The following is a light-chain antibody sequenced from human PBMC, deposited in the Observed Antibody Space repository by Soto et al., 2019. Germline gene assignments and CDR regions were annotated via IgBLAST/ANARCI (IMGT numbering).Light chain of an antibody. J-gene: IGKJ2*01. Sequence: DIQMTQSPSSLSASVGDRVTITCRSSQSISSYLNWYQQKPGKAPKLLIYAAYSLQSGVPSRFSGSGAGTDFTLTISSQQHEDFATYYCQQSYSTPPTFGQGTKLEIK. V-gene: IGKV1-39*01. CDR3: QQSYSTPPT. CDR2: AAY. CDR1: QSISSY.